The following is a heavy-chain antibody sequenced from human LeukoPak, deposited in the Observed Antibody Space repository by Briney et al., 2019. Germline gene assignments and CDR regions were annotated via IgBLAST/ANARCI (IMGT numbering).Heavy chain of an antibody. CDR2: TYSDGGT. CDR1: GFSVSSDY. V-gene: IGHV3-66*01. D-gene: IGHD3-22*01. J-gene: IGHJ4*02. Sequence: GGSLRLSCAASGFSVSSDYMSWVRQAPGKGLEWASVTYSDGGTKYADSVKGRFSISRDNSKNTLYLQMNSLRGEDTAVYYCVRWLWDYWGQGTLVTVSS. CDR3: VRWLWDY.